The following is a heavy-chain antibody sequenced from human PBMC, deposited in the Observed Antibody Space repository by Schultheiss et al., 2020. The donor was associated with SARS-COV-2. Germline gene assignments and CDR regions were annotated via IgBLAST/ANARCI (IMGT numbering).Heavy chain of an antibody. CDR2: INHSGST. J-gene: IGHJ4*02. D-gene: IGHD2-2*01. V-gene: IGHV4-34*01. Sequence: SETLSLTCAVYGGSFSGYYWSWIRQPPGKGLEWIGEINHSGSTNYNPSLKSRVTISVDTSKNQFSLKLSSVTAADTAVYYCARGPSLVVPAAYPAGDYWGQGTLVTVSS. CDR3: ARGPSLVVPAAYPAGDY. CDR1: GGSFSGYY.